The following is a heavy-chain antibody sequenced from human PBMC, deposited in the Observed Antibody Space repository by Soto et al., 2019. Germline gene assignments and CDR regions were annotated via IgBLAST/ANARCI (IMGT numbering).Heavy chain of an antibody. CDR2: IYYSGKT. J-gene: IGHJ4*02. V-gene: IGHV4-39*01. CDR1: GASITSTTYF. Sequence: LSLTCSLSGASITSTTYFWAWIRQPPGKGLEWVGSIYYSGKTHHNPSLKSRATISVDRSRNQFSLQVSSVTAADTAVYYCAKNLPRTGRFDYWGQGTVVTVSS. CDR3: AKNLPRTGRFDY.